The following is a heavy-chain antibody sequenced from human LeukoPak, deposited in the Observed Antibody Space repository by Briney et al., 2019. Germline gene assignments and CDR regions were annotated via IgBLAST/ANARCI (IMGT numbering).Heavy chain of an antibody. D-gene: IGHD5-18*01. CDR3: ARGDGYSYGDFDY. CDR1: GGSISSSSYY. J-gene: IGHJ4*02. CDR2: IYYSGST. V-gene: IGHV4-39*01. Sequence: PSETLSLTCTVSGGSISSSSYYWGWIRQPPGKGLEWIGSIYYSGSTYYNPSLKSRVTISVDTSKNQFSLKLSSVTAADTAVYYCARGDGYSYGDFDYWGQGTLVTVSS.